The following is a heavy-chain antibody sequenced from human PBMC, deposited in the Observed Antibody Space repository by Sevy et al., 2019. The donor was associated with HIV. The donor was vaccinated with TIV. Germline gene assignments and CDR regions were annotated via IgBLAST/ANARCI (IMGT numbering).Heavy chain of an antibody. CDR3: AKPGAWFGESPDAFDI. Sequence: GGSLRLSCAASGFTFSSYGMHWDRQAPGKGLEWVAVIWYDGSNKYYADSVKGRFTISRDNSKNTLYLQMNSLRAEDTAVYYCAKPGAWFGESPDAFDIWGQGTMVTVSS. CDR2: IWYDGSNK. D-gene: IGHD3-10*01. CDR1: GFTFSSYG. J-gene: IGHJ3*02. V-gene: IGHV3-33*06.